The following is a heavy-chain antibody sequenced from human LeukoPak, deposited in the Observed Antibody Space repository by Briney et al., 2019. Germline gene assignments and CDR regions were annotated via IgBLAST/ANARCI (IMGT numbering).Heavy chain of an antibody. D-gene: IGHD1-7*01. CDR2: IKQDGSEK. CDR1: GFTFSNYW. V-gene: IGHV3-7*01. CDR3: ARDHPGPRYNWNYPTVFDP. Sequence: GGSLRLSCAASGFTFSNYWMNWVRQAPGKGLEWVANIKQDGSEKYYVGSVKGRFTISRDNAKNSLYLQMNSLRAEDTAVYYCARDHPGPRYNWNYPTVFDPWGQGTLVTVSS. J-gene: IGHJ5*02.